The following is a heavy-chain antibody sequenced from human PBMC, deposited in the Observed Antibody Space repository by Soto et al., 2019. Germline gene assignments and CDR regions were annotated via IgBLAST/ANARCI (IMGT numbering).Heavy chain of an antibody. D-gene: IGHD6-13*01. V-gene: IGHV3-21*02. J-gene: IGHJ4*02. Sequence: EVQLVESGGGLVKPGGSLRLSCAASGFTFSDYSMNWVRQAPGKGLEWVSSISGSGSYIYYADSVKGRFTISRDNAKISVSLQMNILRAEDTAVYYCARDHRSSTWGDFDYWGQGTLVIVSS. CDR1: GFTFSDYS. CDR2: ISGSGSYI. CDR3: ARDHRSSTWGDFDY.